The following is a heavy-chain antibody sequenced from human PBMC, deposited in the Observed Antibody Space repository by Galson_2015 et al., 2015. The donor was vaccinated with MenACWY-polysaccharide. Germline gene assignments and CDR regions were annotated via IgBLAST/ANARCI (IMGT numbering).Heavy chain of an antibody. CDR2: MNHNNGNT. Sequence: SVKVSCKASGYTFNSYDINWVRQATGQGLAWMGWMNHNNGNTGSAQKLQGRVTMTRDTSINTAYMVLSSLTSEDTAVYYCARWTSRVEPDGFLDYWGHGTLVTVSS. CDR1: GYTFNSYD. V-gene: IGHV1-8*01. J-gene: IGHJ4*01. D-gene: IGHD5-24*01. CDR3: ARWTSRVEPDGFLDY.